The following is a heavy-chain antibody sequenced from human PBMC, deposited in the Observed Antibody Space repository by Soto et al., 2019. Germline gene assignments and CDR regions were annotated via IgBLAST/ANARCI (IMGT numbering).Heavy chain of an antibody. CDR2: LSASGDST. J-gene: IGHJ3*01. CDR1: GFTFNNYS. V-gene: IGHV3-23*01. CDR3: ARDQLYYNDISGRPLNAFDV. D-gene: IGHD3-22*01. Sequence: GGSLRLSCAASGFTFNNYSMSWVRQAPGKRLEWVSGLSASGDSTYYVDSVKGRFTISRDNPNNTLFLQMSSLRAEDTAVYYCARDQLYYNDISGRPLNAFDVWGQGTMVTVSS.